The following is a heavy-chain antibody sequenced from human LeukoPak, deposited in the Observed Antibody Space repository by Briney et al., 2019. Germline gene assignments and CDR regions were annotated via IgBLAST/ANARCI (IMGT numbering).Heavy chain of an antibody. J-gene: IGHJ6*02. Sequence: GGSLRLSCAASGFTFSSYAMSWVRQAPGKGLEWVAVISYDGSNKYYADSVKGRFTISRDNSKNTLYLQMNSLRAEDTAVYYCATNYDSSGGGMDVWGQGTTVTVSS. CDR3: ATNYDSSGGGMDV. CDR1: GFTFSSYA. D-gene: IGHD3-22*01. CDR2: ISYDGSNK. V-gene: IGHV3-30*03.